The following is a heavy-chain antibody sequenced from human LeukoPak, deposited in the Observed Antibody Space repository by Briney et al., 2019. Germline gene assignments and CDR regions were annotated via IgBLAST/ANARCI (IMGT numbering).Heavy chain of an antibody. CDR2: ISYDGSNK. CDR3: AREWFGELSPPVY. Sequence: GRSLRLSCAASGFTFSSYAMHWVRQAPGKGLEWVAVISYDGSNKYYADSVKGRFTISRDNSKNTLYLQMNSLRAGDTAVYYCAREWFGELSPPVYWGQGTLVTVSS. V-gene: IGHV3-30-3*01. D-gene: IGHD3-10*01. J-gene: IGHJ4*02. CDR1: GFTFSSYA.